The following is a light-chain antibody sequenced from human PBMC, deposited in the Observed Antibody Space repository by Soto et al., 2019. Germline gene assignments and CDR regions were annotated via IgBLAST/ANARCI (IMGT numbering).Light chain of an antibody. CDR2: EVT. J-gene: IGLJ2*01. Sequence: QSALTQPTSASGSPGQSVTISCTGTSSDVGGYNYVSWYQQHPGKAPKLMIYEVTKRPSGVPDRFSGSKSGNTTSLTVSGLQAEDEADYYCSTYAGRNNLVFGGGTKLTVL. V-gene: IGLV2-8*01. CDR1: SSDVGGYNY. CDR3: STYAGRNNLV.